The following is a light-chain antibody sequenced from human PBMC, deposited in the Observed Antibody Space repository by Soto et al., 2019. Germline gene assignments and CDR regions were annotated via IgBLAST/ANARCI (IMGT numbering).Light chain of an antibody. V-gene: IGLV1-44*01. J-gene: IGLJ2*01. CDR3: AAWDDSLNGVV. CDR2: SNT. Sequence: QSVLTQPPSASGTPGQTIAISCSGGSSNLGSHTVNWYQQLPGTAPRLLIYSNTQRPSGVPDRFSGSKSGTSASLAITGLQSEYEGDYYCAAWDDSLNGVVFGGGTKLTVL. CDR1: SSNLGSHT.